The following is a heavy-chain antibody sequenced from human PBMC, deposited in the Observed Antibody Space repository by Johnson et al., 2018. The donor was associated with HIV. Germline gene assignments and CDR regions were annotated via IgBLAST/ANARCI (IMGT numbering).Heavy chain of an antibody. J-gene: IGHJ3*02. CDR1: GFSFRNYW. V-gene: IGHV3-74*02. D-gene: IGHD1-1*01. CDR3: ARVRPKGSFDI. CDR2: IKSDGTST. Sequence: EVQLVESGGGVVQPGRSLRLSCAASGFSFRNYWMEWVRQAPGKGLVWVSRIKSDGTSTTYADSVRGRFTISRDNSKNSLYLQMNSLRAEDTAVYYCARVRPKGSFDIWGQGTMVTVSS.